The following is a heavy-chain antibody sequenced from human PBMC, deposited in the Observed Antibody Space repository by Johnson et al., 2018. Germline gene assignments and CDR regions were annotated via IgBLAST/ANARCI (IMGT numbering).Heavy chain of an antibody. V-gene: IGHV3-9*01. CDR2: IRWNSGRI. Sequence: VQLVQSGGGLVQPGRSLRLSCAASGFTFDDYAMLWVRQAPGKGLEWVSGIRWNSGRIGYADPVKGRFTISRDNAKNSLYLQMNSLRAEDTALYSCAKDLRLAADYYYGLDFWGQGTTVTVSS. CDR3: AKDLRLAADYYYGLDF. J-gene: IGHJ6*02. CDR1: GFTFDDYA.